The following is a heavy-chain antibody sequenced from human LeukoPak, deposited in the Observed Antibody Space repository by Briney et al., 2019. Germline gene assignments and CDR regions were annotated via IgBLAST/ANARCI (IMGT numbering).Heavy chain of an antibody. D-gene: IGHD2-21*02. CDR3: AKDHRAYCGGDCVDFDY. J-gene: IGHJ4*02. Sequence: GGSLRLSCAASGFTFSDYYMSWIRQAPGKGLEWVSYISSSSTTIHYADSVKGRFTISRDNSKNTLYLQMNSLRAEDTAVYYCAKDHRAYCGGDCVDFDYWGQGTLVTVSS. CDR1: GFTFSDYY. V-gene: IGHV3-11*04. CDR2: ISSSSTTI.